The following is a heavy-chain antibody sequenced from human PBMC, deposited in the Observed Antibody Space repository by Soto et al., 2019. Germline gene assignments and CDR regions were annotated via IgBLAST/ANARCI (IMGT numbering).Heavy chain of an antibody. CDR1: EFRFGSYA. Sequence: PGGSLRLSCVASEFRFGSYAMSWVRQAPGKGLEWVSGISSNGGSTYYANSVKGRFTISRDNSKNTLYLQMGSLRAEDMAVYYCARGPGYYFDYWGQGTLVTVSS. V-gene: IGHV3-64*01. CDR2: ISSNGGST. J-gene: IGHJ4*02. CDR3: ARGPGYYFDY.